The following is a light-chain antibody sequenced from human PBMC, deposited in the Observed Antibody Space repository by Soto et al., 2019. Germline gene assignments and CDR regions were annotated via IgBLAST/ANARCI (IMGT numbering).Light chain of an antibody. Sequence: EIVLTQSPVTLSLSPGERATLSCRASQSVSSYLAWYQQKPGQAPRLLIYDASSRAAGIPDRFSGSGSGTDFSLTISRLEPEDLAVYYCQPYNNWPLTFGGGTKVDIK. CDR2: DAS. J-gene: IGKJ4*01. CDR1: QSVSSY. CDR3: QPYNNWPLT. V-gene: IGKV3-11*01.